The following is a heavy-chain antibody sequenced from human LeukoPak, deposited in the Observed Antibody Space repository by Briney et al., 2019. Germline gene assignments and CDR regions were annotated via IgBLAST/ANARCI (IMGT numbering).Heavy chain of an antibody. J-gene: IGHJ4*02. Sequence: GGSLRLSCAASGFTFSGSAMHWVRQASGKGLEWVGRIRSKAKSDATAYAASVKGRFTISRDNSKNTLYLQMNSLRAEDTAVYYCAKELEIAAAVPYFDYWGQGTLVTVSS. D-gene: IGHD6-13*01. V-gene: IGHV3-73*01. CDR1: GFTFSGSA. CDR3: AKELEIAAAVPYFDY. CDR2: IRSKAKSDAT.